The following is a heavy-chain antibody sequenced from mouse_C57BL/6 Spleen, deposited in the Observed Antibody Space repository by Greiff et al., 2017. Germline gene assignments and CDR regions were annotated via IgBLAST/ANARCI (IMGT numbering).Heavy chain of an antibody. CDR3: ARLGLLRYPDY. CDR1: GYAFTNYL. Sequence: QVQLKQSGAELVRPGTSVKVSCKASGYAFTNYLIEWVKQRPGQGLEWIGVINPGSGGTNYNEKFKGKETLTADKSSSTAYMQLSSLTSEDSAVYFCARLGLLRYPDYWGQGTTLTVSS. CDR2: INPGSGGT. V-gene: IGHV1-54*01. J-gene: IGHJ2*01. D-gene: IGHD1-1*01.